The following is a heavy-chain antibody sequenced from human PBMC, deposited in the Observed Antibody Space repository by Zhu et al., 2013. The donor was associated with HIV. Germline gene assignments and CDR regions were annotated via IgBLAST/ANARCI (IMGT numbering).Heavy chain of an antibody. Sequence: QVQLVQSGAEVKKPGSSVKVSCKSSGGTFTTYPISWVRQAPGQGLEWMGGIIPIFGTPNYAQKFQDRVTITADESTSTAYMELSSLRSEDTAVYYCARVAEGYYDSSGYYYDWGQGTLVTVSS. V-gene: IGHV1-69*01. CDR3: ARVAEGYYDSSGYYYD. CDR1: GGTFTTYP. J-gene: IGHJ4*02. D-gene: IGHD3-22*01. CDR2: IIPIFGTP.